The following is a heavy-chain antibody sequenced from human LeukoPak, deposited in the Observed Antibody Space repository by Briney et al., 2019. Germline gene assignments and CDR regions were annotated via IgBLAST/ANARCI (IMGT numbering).Heavy chain of an antibody. Sequence: GRSLRLSCAASGLTFSSYGMHWVRQAPGKGLEWVAVISYDGKDEDFADSVKGRFTISRDNSKNTLYLQMNSLRAEDTAVYYCARDGGDSSGYIGAYWGQGTLVTVSS. CDR2: ISYDGKDE. V-gene: IGHV3-30*03. CDR3: ARDGGDSSGYIGAY. CDR1: GLTFSSYG. D-gene: IGHD3-22*01. J-gene: IGHJ4*02.